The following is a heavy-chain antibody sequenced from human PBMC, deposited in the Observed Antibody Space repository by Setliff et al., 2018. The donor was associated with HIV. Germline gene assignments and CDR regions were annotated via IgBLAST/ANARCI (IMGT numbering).Heavy chain of an antibody. V-gene: IGHV1-24*01. D-gene: IGHD2-21*02. J-gene: IGHJ6*02. Sequence: ASVKVSCKFSGYSLTELAIHWVRQAPGKGLEWMGGFDPEHGKTMYAQKFQGRVTMTEDTSTDTAYMELSSLRSEDTALYFCATGVQVTTIYGLDVWGQGTTVTVSS. CDR1: GYSLTELA. CDR3: ATGVQVTTIYGLDV. CDR2: FDPEHGKT.